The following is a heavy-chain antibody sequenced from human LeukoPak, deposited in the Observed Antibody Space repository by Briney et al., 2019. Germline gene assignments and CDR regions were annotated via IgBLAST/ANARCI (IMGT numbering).Heavy chain of an antibody. CDR3: ARLSYYDSSGYYSAPYYYYGMDV. CDR1: GGSFSGYY. CDR2: IYYSGST. D-gene: IGHD3-22*01. J-gene: IGHJ6*02. Sequence: SETLSLTCAVYGGSFSGYYWSWIRQPPGKGLEWIGSIYYSGSTYYNPSLKSRVTISVDTSKNQFSLKLSSVTAADTAVYYCARLSYYDSSGYYSAPYYYYGMDVWGQGTTVTVSS. V-gene: IGHV4-34*01.